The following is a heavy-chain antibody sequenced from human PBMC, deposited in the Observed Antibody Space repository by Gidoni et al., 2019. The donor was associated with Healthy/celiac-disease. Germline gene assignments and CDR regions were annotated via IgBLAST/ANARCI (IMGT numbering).Heavy chain of an antibody. CDR1: GGSIRSGAYY. V-gene: IGHV4-30-4*01. CDR3: ASAGNAGPFDY. Sequence: QVQLQESGPGLVKPSQTLSLTCTVSGGSIRSGAYYWSWLRQPPGKGLEWIGYIYYSGSTYYNPSLKSRVTISVDTSKNQFSLKLSSVTAADTAVYYCASAGNAGPFDYWGQGTLVTVSS. CDR2: IYYSGST. D-gene: IGHD2-8*01. J-gene: IGHJ4*02.